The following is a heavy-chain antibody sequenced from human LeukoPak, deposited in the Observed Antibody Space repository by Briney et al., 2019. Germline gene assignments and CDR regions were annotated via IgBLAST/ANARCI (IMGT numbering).Heavy chain of an antibody. CDR3: ARAAGYSSSWYDY. J-gene: IGHJ4*02. CDR2: IKQDGSEK. V-gene: IGHV3-7*04. D-gene: IGHD6-13*01. CDR1: GFTFSSYW. Sequence: GGSLRLSRAASGFTFSSYWMSWVRQAPGKGLEWVANIKQDGSEKYYVDSVKGRFTISRDNAKNSLYLQMNSLRAEDTAVYYCARAAGYSSSWYDYWGQGTLVTVSS.